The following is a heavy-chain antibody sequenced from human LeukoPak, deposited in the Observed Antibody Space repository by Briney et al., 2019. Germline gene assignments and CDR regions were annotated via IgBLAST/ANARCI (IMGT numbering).Heavy chain of an antibody. CDR1: SGSISTSNYY. D-gene: IGHD3-22*01. J-gene: IGHJ3*02. CDR2: IFYSGST. Sequence: SETLSLTCTVSSGSISTSNYYWGWVRQPPGKALEWIGNIFYSGSTYYSPSLKSRVTISVDTSKNQFSLKLSSVTAADTAVYFCARGPYSYDSSGAFDIWGQGTMVTVSS. CDR3: ARGPYSYDSSGAFDI. V-gene: IGHV4-39*07.